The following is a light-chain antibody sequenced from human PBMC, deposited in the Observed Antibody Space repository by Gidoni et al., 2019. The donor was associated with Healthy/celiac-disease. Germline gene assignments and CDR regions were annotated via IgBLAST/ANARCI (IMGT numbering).Light chain of an antibody. CDR2: LGS. V-gene: IGKV2-28*01. Sequence: DIVMTQSPLSLPVTPGEPASISCRSSQSLLHFNGYNYLDWYLQKPGQAPQLLIYLGSNRASGVPDRFSGSGSGTDFTLKISRVEAEDVGVYYCMQALQTPYIFXQXTKLXIK. CDR3: MQALQTPYI. J-gene: IGKJ2*01. CDR1: QSLLHFNGYNY.